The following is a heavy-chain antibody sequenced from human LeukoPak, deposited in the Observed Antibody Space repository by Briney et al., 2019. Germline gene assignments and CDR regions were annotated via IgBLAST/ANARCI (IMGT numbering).Heavy chain of an antibody. J-gene: IGHJ4*02. CDR2: ISSSSSYI. CDR3: ARDTTVFDY. D-gene: IGHD4-17*01. V-gene: IGHV3-21*01. Sequence: GGSLRLSCAASGFTFSSYGMNWVRQAPGKGLEWVSSISSSSSYIYYAGSVKGRFTIPRDNAKNSLYLQMNSLRAEDTAVYYCARDTTVFDYWGQGTLVTVSS. CDR1: GFTFSSYG.